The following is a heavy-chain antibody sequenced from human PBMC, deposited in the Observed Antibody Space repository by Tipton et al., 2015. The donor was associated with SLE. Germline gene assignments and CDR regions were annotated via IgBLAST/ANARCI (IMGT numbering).Heavy chain of an antibody. J-gene: IGHJ4*02. V-gene: IGHV3-23*01. CDR1: GFTFSSYA. CDR3: AKAECSGGSCYSGGYYFDY. Sequence: SLRLSCAASGFTFSSYAMSWVRQAPGKGLEWVSAISGSGGSTYYADSVKGRFTISRDNSKNTLYLQMNSLRAEDTAVYYCAKAECSGGSCYSGGYYFDYWGQGTLVTVSS. CDR2: ISGSGGST. D-gene: IGHD2-15*01.